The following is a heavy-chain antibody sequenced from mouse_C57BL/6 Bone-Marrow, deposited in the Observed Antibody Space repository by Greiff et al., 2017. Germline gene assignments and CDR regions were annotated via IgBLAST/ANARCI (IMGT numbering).Heavy chain of an antibody. CDR2: INPSTGGT. V-gene: IGHV1-42*01. Sequence: EVQLQESGPELVKPGASVKISCKASGYSFTGYYMNWVKQSPEKSLEWIGEINPSTGGTTYNQKFKAKATLTVDKSSSTAYMQLKSLTSEDSAVYYCARSQGYYYGSSYLYYYAMDYWGQGTSVTVSS. J-gene: IGHJ4*01. D-gene: IGHD1-1*01. CDR1: GYSFTGYY. CDR3: ARSQGYYYGSSYLYYYAMDY.